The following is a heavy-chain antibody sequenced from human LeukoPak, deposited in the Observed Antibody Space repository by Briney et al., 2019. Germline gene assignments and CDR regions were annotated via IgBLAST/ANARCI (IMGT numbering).Heavy chain of an antibody. CDR3: ARVEAGTPRWNY. CDR2: IIPIFGTA. Sequence: ASVKVSCKASGGTFSNYDISWVRQAPGQGLEWMGGIIPIFGTANYAQKFQGRVTITADESTSTAYMELSSLRSEDTAVYYCARVEAGTPRWNYWGQGTLVSVSS. D-gene: IGHD6-19*01. V-gene: IGHV1-69*13. J-gene: IGHJ4*02. CDR1: GGTFSNYD.